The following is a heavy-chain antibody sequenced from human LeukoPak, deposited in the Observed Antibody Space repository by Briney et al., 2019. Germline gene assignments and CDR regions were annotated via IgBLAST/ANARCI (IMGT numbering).Heavy chain of an antibody. Sequence: PSETLSLTCAVYGGSFSGYYWSWIRQPPGKGLEWIGEINHSGSTNYNPSLKSRVSISVDTSKNQFSLKLSSVTAAETAVYYCARGATFNYCSSTNYFDYWGQGTLVTVSS. CDR1: GGSFSGYY. J-gene: IGHJ4*02. CDR3: ARGATFNYCSSTNYFDY. V-gene: IGHV4-34*01. CDR2: INHSGST. D-gene: IGHD2-2*01.